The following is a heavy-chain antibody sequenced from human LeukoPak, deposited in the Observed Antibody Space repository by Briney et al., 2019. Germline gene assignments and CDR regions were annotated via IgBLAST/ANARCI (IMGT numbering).Heavy chain of an antibody. CDR2: IIPILGIA. V-gene: IGHV1-69*04. J-gene: IGHJ6*02. D-gene: IGHD6-19*01. Sequence: ASVKVSCKASGGTFSSYAISWVRQAPGQRLEWMGRIIPILGIANYAQKFQGRVTITADKSTSTAYMELSSLRSEDTAVYYCARDSIRNSGWYEDYYYGMDVWGQGTTVTVSS. CDR1: GGTFSSYA. CDR3: ARDSIRNSGWYEDYYYGMDV.